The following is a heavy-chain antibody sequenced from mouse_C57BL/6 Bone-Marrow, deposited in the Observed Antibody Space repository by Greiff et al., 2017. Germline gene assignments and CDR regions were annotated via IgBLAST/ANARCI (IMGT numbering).Heavy chain of an antibody. V-gene: IGHV14-4*01. CDR1: GFNIKDDY. Sequence: EVKLMESGAELVRPGASVKLSCTASGFNIKDDYMHWVKQRPEQGLAWIGWIDPENGDTEYASKFQGKATITADTSSNTAYLQLSSLTSEDTAVYYCTTTAQSFDYWGQGTTLTVSS. CDR2: IDPENGDT. CDR3: TTTAQSFDY. D-gene: IGHD3-2*02. J-gene: IGHJ2*01.